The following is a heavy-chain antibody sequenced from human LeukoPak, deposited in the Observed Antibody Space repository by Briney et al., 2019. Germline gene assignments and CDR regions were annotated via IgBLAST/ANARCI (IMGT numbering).Heavy chain of an antibody. CDR3: ARMYPYGSGSYFLFDF. V-gene: IGHV4-59*11. Sequence: SETLSLTCTVSGDSISGHYWSWIRQPPGRGLEWIGYIYYSGSTDYNPSLKSRVTISVDTSKNQFSLKLSSVTAADTAVYYCARMYPYGSGSYFLFDFRGQGTLVTVSS. D-gene: IGHD3-10*01. J-gene: IGHJ4*02. CDR2: IYYSGST. CDR1: GDSISGHY.